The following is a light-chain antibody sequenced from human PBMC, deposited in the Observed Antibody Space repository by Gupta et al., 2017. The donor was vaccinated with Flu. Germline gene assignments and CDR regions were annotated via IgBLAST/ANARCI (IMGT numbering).Light chain of an antibody. J-gene: IGKJ2*01. CDR2: DAS. V-gene: IGKV3-11*01. Sequence: EIVLTQSQATLSLSPGERATLSCRASQSVGTYLAWYQQKPGQTPRLLIYDASNRATGTPARFSGSGSGTDFTLTISSLEPEDFAVYYCQKRSNWPPYTFGQGTRLEIK. CDR1: QSVGTY. CDR3: QKRSNWPPYT.